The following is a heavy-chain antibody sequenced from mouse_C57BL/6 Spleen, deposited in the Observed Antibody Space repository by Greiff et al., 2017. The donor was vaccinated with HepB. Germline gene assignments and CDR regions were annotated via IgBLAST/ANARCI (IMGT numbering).Heavy chain of an antibody. CDR3: ARSGGNYKYYFDY. J-gene: IGHJ2*01. Sequence: QVQLKQSGAELMKPGASVKLSCKATGYTFTGYWIEWVKQRPGHGLEWIGEILPGSGSTNYTEKFKGKATFTADTSSNTAYMQLSSLTTEDSAIYYCARSGGNYKYYFDYWGQGTTLTVSS. V-gene: IGHV1-9*01. CDR1: GYTFTGYW. D-gene: IGHD2-1*01. CDR2: ILPGSGST.